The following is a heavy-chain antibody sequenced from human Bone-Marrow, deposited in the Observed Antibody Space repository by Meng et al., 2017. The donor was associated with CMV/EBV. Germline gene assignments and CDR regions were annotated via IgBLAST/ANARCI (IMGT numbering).Heavy chain of an antibody. CDR2: INDTVST. Sequence: GGSLRLSCAAPGFSLRGNYGSWVRQAPGKGLEWVSVINDTVSTFYAGSVKGRFIISGDNSKNTIDLQMSNLNVEDTAVYFCSSVTYCGDVNCLKSFSYWGRGTLVTVSS. CDR1: GFSLRGNY. J-gene: IGHJ4*02. CDR3: SSVTYCGDVNCLKSFSY. D-gene: IGHD2-21*01. V-gene: IGHV3-53*05.